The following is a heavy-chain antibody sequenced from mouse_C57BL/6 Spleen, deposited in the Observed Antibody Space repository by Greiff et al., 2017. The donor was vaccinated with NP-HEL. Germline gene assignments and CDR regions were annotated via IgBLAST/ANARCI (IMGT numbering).Heavy chain of an antibody. V-gene: IGHV14-4*01. CDR1: GFNIKDDY. CDR3: TTDYSNAWFAY. Sequence: VQLQQSGAELVRPGASVKLSCTASGFNIKDDYMHWVKQRPEQGLEWIGWIDPENGDTEYASKVQGKATITADTSSNTAYLQLSSLTSEDTAVYYCTTDYSNAWFAYWGQGTLVTVSA. CDR2: IDPENGDT. J-gene: IGHJ3*01. D-gene: IGHD2-5*01.